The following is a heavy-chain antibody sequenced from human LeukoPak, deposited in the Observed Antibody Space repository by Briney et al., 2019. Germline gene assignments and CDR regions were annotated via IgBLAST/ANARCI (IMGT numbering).Heavy chain of an antibody. CDR3: AREKEPIGYFDY. D-gene: IGHD1-14*01. V-gene: IGHV3-23*01. Sequence: GRSLRLSCTTSGFTFGDYGMSWFRQAPGKGPEWVSGIIGSGGSTYYRDSVKGRFTISRDNSKNTLYLQMNSLRAEDTAIYYCAREKEPIGYFDYWGQGTLVTVSS. J-gene: IGHJ4*02. CDR2: IIGSGGST. CDR1: GFTFGDYG.